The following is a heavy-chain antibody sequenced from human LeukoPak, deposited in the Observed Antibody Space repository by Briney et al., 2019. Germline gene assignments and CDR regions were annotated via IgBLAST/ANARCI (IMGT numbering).Heavy chain of an antibody. Sequence: GGSLRLSCAASGFTFSSYSMNWVRQAPGKGLEWVSYISSSSSTIYYADSVKGRFTISRDNAKNSLYLQMNSLRAEDTAVYYCASTYGDYWKDYWGQGTLVTVSS. CDR3: ASTYGDYWKDY. V-gene: IGHV3-48*01. J-gene: IGHJ4*02. CDR1: GFTFSSYS. CDR2: ISSSSSTI. D-gene: IGHD4-17*01.